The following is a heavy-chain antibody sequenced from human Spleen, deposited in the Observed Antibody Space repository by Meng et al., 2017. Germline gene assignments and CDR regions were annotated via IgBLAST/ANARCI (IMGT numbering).Heavy chain of an antibody. D-gene: IGHD6-19*01. Sequence: SETLSLTCTVSGGSISSSSYYWGWIRQPPGKRLEWIGSIYYSGSTYYNPSLKSRVTISVDTSKNQFSLKLSSVTAADTAVYYCARGNQQWLTYYYYGMDVWGQGTTVTVSS. CDR3: ARGNQQWLTYYYYGMDV. CDR2: IYYSGST. CDR1: GGSISSSSYY. J-gene: IGHJ6*02. V-gene: IGHV4-39*07.